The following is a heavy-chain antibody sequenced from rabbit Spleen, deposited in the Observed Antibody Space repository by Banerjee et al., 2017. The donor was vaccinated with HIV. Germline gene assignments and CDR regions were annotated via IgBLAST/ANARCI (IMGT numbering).Heavy chain of an antibody. CDR1: RFSVSSYG. CDR3: ARDTGSSFSSYGMDL. J-gene: IGHJ6*01. D-gene: IGHD8-1*01. Sequence: QSLAESVGDLVKPGASLARTCTATRFSVSSYGINWVRQAPGKGLEWIAYIVIGSSYYATWAKGRFTISKTSSTTVTLQMTSLTVADTATYFCARDTGSSFSSYGMDLWGPGTLVTVS. CDR2: IVIGSS. V-gene: IGHV1S40*01.